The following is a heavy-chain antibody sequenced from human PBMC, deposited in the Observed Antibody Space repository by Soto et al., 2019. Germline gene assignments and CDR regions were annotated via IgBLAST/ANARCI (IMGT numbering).Heavy chain of an antibody. Sequence: EVQLVQSGPEVKKSGESLKISCKGSGYSFTTNWIAWVRQMPGKGLECMGMIYPGDSETRYSPSFQGHVTISADKSISTAYLQWSSLEASDTAMYYCARPTPGYCSGGSCYDTFFDSWGQGTLVTV. CDR3: ARPTPGYCSGGSCYDTFFDS. D-gene: IGHD2-15*01. CDR2: IYPGDSET. CDR1: GYSFTTNW. J-gene: IGHJ4*02. V-gene: IGHV5-51*03.